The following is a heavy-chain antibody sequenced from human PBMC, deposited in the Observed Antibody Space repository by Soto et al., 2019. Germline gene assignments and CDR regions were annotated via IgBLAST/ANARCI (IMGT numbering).Heavy chain of an antibody. CDR2: IEDSGST. Sequence: SETLSLTCTVSGGSINSYYWNWIRLAPGKGLEWIGYIEDSGSTTYNPSLKSRVSISLDTSKNQFSLKLSSVTAADTAVYYCTRGGDAYKNGHWGQGTLVTVSS. J-gene: IGHJ4*02. D-gene: IGHD2-21*01. CDR3: TRGGDAYKNGH. CDR1: GGSINSYY. V-gene: IGHV4-59*08.